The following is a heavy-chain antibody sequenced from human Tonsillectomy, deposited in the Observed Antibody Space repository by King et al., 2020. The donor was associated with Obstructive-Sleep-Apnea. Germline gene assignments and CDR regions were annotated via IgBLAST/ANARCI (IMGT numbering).Heavy chain of an antibody. V-gene: IGHV3-49*04. J-gene: IGHJ4*02. CDR1: GFTFGDYA. CDR2: IRREGYGGTT. Sequence: VQLVESGGGLVQPGRSLRLSCTASGFTFGDYAMSWVRQAPGEGREWVGFIRREGYGGTTEYAEAVKGRFTIQRDDSKSIAYLQMTSLKTEDTAVYYCTRDLGYYDTSGYLGFYWGQGTLVTVSS. CDR3: TRDLGYYDTSGYLGFY. D-gene: IGHD3-22*01.